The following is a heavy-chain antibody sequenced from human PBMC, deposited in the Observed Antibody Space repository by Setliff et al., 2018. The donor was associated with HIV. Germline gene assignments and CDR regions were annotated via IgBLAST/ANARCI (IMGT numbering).Heavy chain of an antibody. CDR1: GGSISVYY. Sequence: SETLSLTCTVSGGSISVYYWSWIRQPSGKGLEWIGSIYYSGSTYYNPSLKSRVSISVDTSKNQFYLNLSSVTAADTAVYYCARLPAADGTVDYWGQGTLVTVSS. J-gene: IGHJ4*02. CDR3: ARLPAADGTVDY. V-gene: IGHV4-39*07. CDR2: IYYSGST. D-gene: IGHD6-13*01.